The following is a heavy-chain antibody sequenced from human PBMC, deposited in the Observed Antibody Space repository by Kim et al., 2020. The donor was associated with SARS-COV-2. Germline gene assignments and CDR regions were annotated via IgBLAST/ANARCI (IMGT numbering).Heavy chain of an antibody. D-gene: IGHD3-10*01. V-gene: IGHV3-23*01. CDR2: FSSDDIT. J-gene: IGHJ4*02. CDR1: GFAFSSYG. Sequence: GGSLRLSCAASGFAFSSYGMTWVRQAPGKGLEWVSSFSSDDITYYADSVKGRFTISRENSKNMLYLQMNSLRAEDTAVYYRGDYHGPGSHFTYWGQGTQV. CDR3: GDYHGPGSHFTY.